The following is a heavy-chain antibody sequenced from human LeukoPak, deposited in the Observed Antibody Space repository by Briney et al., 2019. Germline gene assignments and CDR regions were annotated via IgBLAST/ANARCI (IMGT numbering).Heavy chain of an antibody. V-gene: IGHV1-8*01. D-gene: IGHD2/OR15-2a*01. CDR1: GYTGTSYD. CDR2: INLDSGNT. J-gene: IGHJ3*02. Sequence: ASEKLSCKASGYTGTSYDINWERRATGQRLGWMGWINLDSGNTGYAQKFQGRVTMTRNTSTSTAYMEVSSLRSEETAVYYCARGRYPTSLDVFDIWGEGKMVTASS. CDR3: ARGRYPTSLDVFDI.